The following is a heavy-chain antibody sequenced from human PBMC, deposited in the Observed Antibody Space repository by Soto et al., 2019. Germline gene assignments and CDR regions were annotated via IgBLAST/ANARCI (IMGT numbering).Heavy chain of an antibody. Sequence: QVQLVQSGAEVKKPGSSVKVSCKASGGTFSSYAISWVRQAPGQGLEWMGGIIPIFGTANYAQKFQGRVTSTADESTRTAYMELSSLRSEDTAVYYCASMEGYSSSPLYYCGIDVWGQGTTVTVSS. J-gene: IGHJ6*01. CDR2: IIPIFGTA. V-gene: IGHV1-69*01. CDR1: GGTFSSYA. CDR3: ASMEGYSSSPLYYCGIDV. D-gene: IGHD6-6*01.